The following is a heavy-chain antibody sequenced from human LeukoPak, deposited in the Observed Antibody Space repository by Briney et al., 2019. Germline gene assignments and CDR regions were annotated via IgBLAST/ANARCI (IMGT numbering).Heavy chain of an antibody. CDR1: GGAISSYY. J-gene: IGHJ4*02. CDR2: IYDSGST. Sequence: SETLSLTCTISGGAISSYYWSWIRQPPGEGLEWIGYIYDSGSTNYNPSLKSRVTISVDTSKNQFSLKVSSVTAAHTAVYYCARHLARYSALDYWGQGTLVTVSS. D-gene: IGHD3-10*01. V-gene: IGHV4-59*08. CDR3: ARHLARYSALDY.